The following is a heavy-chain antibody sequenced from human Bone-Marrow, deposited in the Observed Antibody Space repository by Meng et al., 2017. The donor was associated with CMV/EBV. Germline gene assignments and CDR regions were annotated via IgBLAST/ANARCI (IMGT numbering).Heavy chain of an antibody. D-gene: IGHD1-26*01. J-gene: IGHJ4*02. V-gene: IGHV5-51*01. CDR3: ARRHSGSYSPFDY. CDR2: IYPGDSDT. Sequence: GGSLRLSCKGSGYSFTSYWIGWVRQMPGKGLEWMGIIYPGDSDTRYSPSFQGQVTTSADKSISTAYLQWSSLKASDTAMYYCARRHSGSYSPFDYWGQGTLVTVSS. CDR1: GYSFTSYW.